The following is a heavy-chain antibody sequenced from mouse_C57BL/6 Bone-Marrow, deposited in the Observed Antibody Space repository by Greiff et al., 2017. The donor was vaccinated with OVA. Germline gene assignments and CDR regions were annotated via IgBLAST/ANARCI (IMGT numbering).Heavy chain of an antibody. CDR3: AAFTTVVPTFAY. CDR1: GYTFTSYG. CDR2: IYPRSGNT. V-gene: IGHV1-81*01. Sequence: QVQLKESGAELARPGASVKLSCKASGYTFTSYGISWVKQRTGQGLEWIGEIYPRSGNTYYNEKFKGKATLTADKSSSTAYMELRSLTSEDSAVYFCAAFTTVVPTFAYWGQGTLVTVSA. J-gene: IGHJ3*01. D-gene: IGHD1-1*01.